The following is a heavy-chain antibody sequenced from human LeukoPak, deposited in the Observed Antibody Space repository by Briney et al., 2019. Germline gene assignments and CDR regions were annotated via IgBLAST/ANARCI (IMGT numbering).Heavy chain of an antibody. J-gene: IGHJ4*02. Sequence: GGSLRLSCAASGFTFSSYAMSWVRQAPGKGLEWVSGIRESGGRTDYADSAKGRFTISRDNSKNTLYLQMNSLRAEDTAVYYCAKPTYGSGSPDYWGQGTLVTVSS. V-gene: IGHV3-23*01. CDR3: AKPTYGSGSPDY. D-gene: IGHD3-10*01. CDR2: IRESGGRT. CDR1: GFTFSSYA.